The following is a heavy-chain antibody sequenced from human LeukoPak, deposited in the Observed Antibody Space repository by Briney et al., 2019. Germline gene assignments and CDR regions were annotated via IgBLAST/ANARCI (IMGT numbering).Heavy chain of an antibody. Sequence: ASVKVSCKASGGTFSSYAISWVRQAPGQGLEWMGGIIPIFGTANYAQKFQGRVTITADKSTSTAYMELSSLRSEDTAVYYCARANKYGDCANYYYYYYMDVWGKGTTVTVSS. CDR2: IIPIFGTA. D-gene: IGHD4-17*01. J-gene: IGHJ6*03. V-gene: IGHV1-69*06. CDR3: ARANKYGDCANYYYYYYMDV. CDR1: GGTFSSYA.